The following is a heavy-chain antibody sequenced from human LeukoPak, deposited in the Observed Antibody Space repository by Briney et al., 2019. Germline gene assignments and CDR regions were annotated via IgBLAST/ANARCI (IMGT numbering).Heavy chain of an antibody. J-gene: IGHJ6*03. V-gene: IGHV1-46*01. CDR1: GYTFTSHF. CDR3: AKDGNWNNVPGDYYYMDV. CDR2: ISPESGNT. Sequence: GASVKVSCKASGYTFTSHFMHWVRQAPGQGLEWMGIISPESGNTAYAQKFQGRITMTGDTSTSTVYMELSSLRSEDTAMYYCAKDGNWNNVPGDYYYMDVWGKGTTVAVSS. D-gene: IGHD1/OR15-1a*01.